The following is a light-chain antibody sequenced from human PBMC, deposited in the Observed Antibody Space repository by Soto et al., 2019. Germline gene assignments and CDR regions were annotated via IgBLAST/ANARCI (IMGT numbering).Light chain of an antibody. Sequence: QSVLTQPPSVSGAPGQRVTISCTGSSSNIGAYYDVPWYQQLPGKAPKLLIYGVSNRPSGVPNRFSGSKSGNTASLTISGLQPEDEADYYCSSYTTSNTRQIVFGTGTKVTVL. CDR1: SSNIGAYYD. CDR3: SSYTTSNTRQIV. V-gene: IGLV1-40*01. CDR2: GVS. J-gene: IGLJ1*01.